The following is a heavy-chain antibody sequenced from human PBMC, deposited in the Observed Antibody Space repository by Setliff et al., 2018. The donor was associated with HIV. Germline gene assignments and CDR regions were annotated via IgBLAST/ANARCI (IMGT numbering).Heavy chain of an antibody. V-gene: IGHV1-69*05. Sequence: SVKVSCKASGGTFSSYAISWVRQAPGQGLEWMRGIIPIFGTANYAQKFQGRVTITTDESTSTAYMELSSLSSEDTAVFYCARVGHSSSYHYYGMDVWGQGTTVTVSS. CDR2: IIPIFGTA. J-gene: IGHJ6*02. CDR3: ARVGHSSSYHYYGMDV. CDR1: GGTFSSYA. D-gene: IGHD6-13*01.